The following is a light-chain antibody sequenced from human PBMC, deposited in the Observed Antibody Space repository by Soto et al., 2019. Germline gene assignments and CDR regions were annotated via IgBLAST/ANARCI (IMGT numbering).Light chain of an antibody. J-gene: IGKJ2*01. V-gene: IGKV3-20*01. Sequence: EIVLTQSPGPLSLSPGERATLSCRASQSVSSSYLAWYQQKPGQAPMLLIYGASSRATGIPDRFSGSGSGTDFTLTISRLEPEDFAVYYCQQYGSSLYTFGQGTKLEIK. CDR2: GAS. CDR3: QQYGSSLYT. CDR1: QSVSSSY.